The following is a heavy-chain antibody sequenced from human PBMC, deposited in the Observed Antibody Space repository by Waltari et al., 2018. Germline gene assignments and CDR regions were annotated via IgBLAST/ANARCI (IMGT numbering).Heavy chain of an antibody. CDR1: GGSITRGGYS. J-gene: IGHJ3*02. D-gene: IGHD3-3*01. CDR3: ARAEYYDFWSGSLTAFDI. Sequence: QLQLQESGSGLVKPSQTLSLTCAVSGGSITRGGYSWSWFRQPPGKGLEWIGYIYHSGSTYYNPSLKSRVTVSVDRSKNQFSLKLSSVTAADTAVYYCARAEYYDFWSGSLTAFDIWGQGTMVTVSS. CDR2: IYHSGST. V-gene: IGHV4-30-2*01.